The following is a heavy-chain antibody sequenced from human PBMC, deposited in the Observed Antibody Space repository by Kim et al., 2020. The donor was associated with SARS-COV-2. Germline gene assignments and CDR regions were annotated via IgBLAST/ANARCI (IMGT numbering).Heavy chain of an antibody. CDR1: GFTFSDNW. CDR2: INLGGSEG. V-gene: IGHV3-7*03. CDR3: AKGASGRAGGEY. J-gene: IGHJ1*01. Sequence: GGSLRLSCAASGFTFSDNWMTWVRQAPGKGLEWVANINLGGSEGYYVDSVRGRFTISRDNAKKVLFLQMNSLRAEDTAVYYCAKGASGRAGGEY. D-gene: IGHD2-15*01.